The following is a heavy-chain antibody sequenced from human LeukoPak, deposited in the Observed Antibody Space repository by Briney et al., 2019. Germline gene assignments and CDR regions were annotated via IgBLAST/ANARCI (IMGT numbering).Heavy chain of an antibody. CDR3: ARRQSSYYDSSGYYVVGALDY. Sequence: ASVKVSCKASGYTFTSYGISWVRQAPGQGLEWMGWINAGNGNTKYSQKFQGRVTITRDTSASTAYMELSSLRSEDTAVYYCARRQSSYYDSSGYYVVGALDYWGQGTLVTVSS. CDR1: GYTFTSYG. CDR2: INAGNGNT. V-gene: IGHV1-3*01. J-gene: IGHJ4*02. D-gene: IGHD3-22*01.